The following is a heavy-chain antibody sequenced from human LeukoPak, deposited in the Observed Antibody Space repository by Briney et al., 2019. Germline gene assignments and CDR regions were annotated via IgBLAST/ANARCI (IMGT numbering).Heavy chain of an antibody. J-gene: IGHJ4*02. Sequence: GGSLRLSCAASGFTFSNYAMTWVRQAPGKGLEWVGRIKSKTDGGTTDYAAPVKGRFTISRDDSKNTLYLQMNSLKTEDTAVYYCTTDRLSIAAAAVFDYWGQGTLVTVSS. CDR2: IKSKTDGGTT. CDR3: TTDRLSIAAAAVFDY. D-gene: IGHD6-13*01. CDR1: GFTFSNYA. V-gene: IGHV3-15*01.